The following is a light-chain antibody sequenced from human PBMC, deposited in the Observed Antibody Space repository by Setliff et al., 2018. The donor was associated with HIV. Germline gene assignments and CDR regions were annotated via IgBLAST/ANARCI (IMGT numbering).Light chain of an antibody. CDR1: RSDVGGYNY. CDR3: SSYTTSTFDVV. J-gene: IGLJ2*01. Sequence: QSALTQPASVSGSPGQSITISCTGTRSDVGGYNYVSWYQQHPGKAPKLVIYHVNKRPSGFSHRFSGSKSGNTASLTISGLQAEDEADYYCSSYTTSTFDVVFGGGTQLTVL. V-gene: IGLV2-14*01. CDR2: HVN.